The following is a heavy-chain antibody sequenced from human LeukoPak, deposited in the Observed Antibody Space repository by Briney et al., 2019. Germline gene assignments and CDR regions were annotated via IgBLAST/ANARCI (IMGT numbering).Heavy chain of an antibody. CDR2: IYYSGST. Sequence: PSETLSLTCTVSGGSISSYYWSWIRQPPGKGLEWIGYIYYSGSTNYNPSLKSRVTISVDTSKNQLSLKLSSVTAADTAVYYCARLTYYYDSSGHYYWFDPWGQGTLVTVSS. CDR1: GGSISSYY. D-gene: IGHD3-22*01. J-gene: IGHJ5*02. V-gene: IGHV4-59*01. CDR3: ARLTYYYDSSGHYYWFDP.